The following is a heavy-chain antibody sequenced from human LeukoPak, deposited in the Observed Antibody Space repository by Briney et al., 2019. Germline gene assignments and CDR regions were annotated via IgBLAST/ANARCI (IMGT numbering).Heavy chain of an antibody. Sequence: PGGSLRLSCAASGFTFSSYYMHWVRQGPGKGLVWVSRINSDGSSTNYADSAKGRFTISRDNAKNTLYLQMNSLRAEDTALYYCAKVATWTYFDYWGQGTLVTVSS. CDR1: GFTFSSYY. CDR2: INSDGSST. CDR3: AKVATWTYFDY. D-gene: IGHD3/OR15-3a*01. J-gene: IGHJ4*02. V-gene: IGHV3-74*01.